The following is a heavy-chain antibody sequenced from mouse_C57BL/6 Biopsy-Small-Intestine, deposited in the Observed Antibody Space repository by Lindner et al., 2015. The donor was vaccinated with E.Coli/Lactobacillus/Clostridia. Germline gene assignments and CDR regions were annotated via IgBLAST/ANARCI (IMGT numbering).Heavy chain of an antibody. CDR2: ITVSNGNT. Sequence: SVKVSCKASGYSFTSFGLGWVRQAPGQGPEWMGWITVSNGNTRYSQNLQDRVTMTTDTSTNTGYMELRSLRSDDTAVYYCARVRGTAVAGSFLYYFDHWGQGTLVTVSS. D-gene: IGHD6-1*01. V-gene: IGHV1-7*01. CDR1: GYSFTSFG. CDR3: ARVRGTAVAGSFLYYFDH. J-gene: IGHJ2*01.